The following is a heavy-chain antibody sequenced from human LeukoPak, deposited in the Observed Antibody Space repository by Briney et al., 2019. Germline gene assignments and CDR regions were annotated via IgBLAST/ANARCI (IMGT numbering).Heavy chain of an antibody. CDR1: GFTFSSYS. CDR3: ARNASGSYYSDAFDI. D-gene: IGHD3-10*01. Sequence: GGSLRLSCAASGFTFSSYSMNWVRQAPGKGLEWVSSISSSSSYIYYADSVKGRFTISRDNAKNSLYLQMNSLRAEDTAVYYCARNASGSYYSDAFDIRGQGTMVTVSS. J-gene: IGHJ3*02. V-gene: IGHV3-21*01. CDR2: ISSSSSYI.